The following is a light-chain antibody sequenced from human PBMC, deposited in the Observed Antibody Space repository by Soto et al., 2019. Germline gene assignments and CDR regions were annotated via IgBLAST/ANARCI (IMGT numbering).Light chain of an antibody. CDR2: GSS. Sequence: EVVLTQSPGTLSLSPGERATLSCRASQSVSNKYLAWYQQKPGQAPRLLIFGSSDRATGIPDRFSGSEYGTDFTLTISRLEPEDFAVYYCQQYGSSPPYTFGQGTKLEIK. V-gene: IGKV3-20*01. CDR1: QSVSNKY. CDR3: QQYGSSPPYT. J-gene: IGKJ2*01.